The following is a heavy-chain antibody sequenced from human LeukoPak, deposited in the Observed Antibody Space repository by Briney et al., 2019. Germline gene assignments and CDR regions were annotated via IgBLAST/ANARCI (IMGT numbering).Heavy chain of an antibody. CDR1: GVTLSRDW. CDR2: TTTEGTTT. D-gene: IGHD3-10*01. Sequence: VGSLRLSCAASGVTLSRDWMRWVRQAPGKWRLWVLRTTTEGTTTNYAHSVKGSFTISRDNHNNTLYLKMNSLSAEDTAVYYCARDNNYGSDYWGQGTLVTVSS. J-gene: IGHJ4*02. V-gene: IGHV3-74*01. CDR3: ARDNNYGSDY.